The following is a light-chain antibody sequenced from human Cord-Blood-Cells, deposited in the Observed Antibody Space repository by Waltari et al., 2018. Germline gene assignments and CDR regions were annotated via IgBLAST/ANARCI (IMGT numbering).Light chain of an antibody. CDR2: EDN. CDR3: QSYDSSPWV. Sequence: NFMLTQPHSVSESPGKTVTISCTRSSGSIASNSVQGYQQRPGSAPTTVIYEDNQRPSGVPDRFSGSIDSSSNSASLTISGLKTEDEADYYCQSYDSSPWVFGGGTKLTV. V-gene: IGLV6-57*03. CDR1: SGSIASNS. J-gene: IGLJ3*02.